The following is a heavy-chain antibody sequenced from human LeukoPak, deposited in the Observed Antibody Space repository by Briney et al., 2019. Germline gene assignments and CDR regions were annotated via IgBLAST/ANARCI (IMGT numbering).Heavy chain of an antibody. V-gene: IGHV3-7*01. Sequence: GGSLRLSCTASGFTFSSYWMSWVRQAPGKGLEWVANINEDGSEIYYVDSLKGRFTISRDNAKNSLYLQMSSLRAEDTAVYFCARGPMTIITLWGQGTLVTVSS. D-gene: IGHD4-11*01. CDR1: GFTFSSYW. CDR2: INEDGSEI. J-gene: IGHJ4*02. CDR3: ARGPMTIITL.